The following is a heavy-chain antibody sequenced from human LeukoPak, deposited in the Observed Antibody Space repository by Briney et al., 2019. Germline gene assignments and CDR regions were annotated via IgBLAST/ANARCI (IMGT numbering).Heavy chain of an antibody. Sequence: GGSLTLSCAASGFSVSTKYMNWVRQAPGKGLEWVSIIYSGADTYYADSVKGRFTISRDTSKNTLFLHMNNLRVEDTAVYYCARVGDHYHWYLDLWGRGTLVSVSS. CDR2: IYSGADT. D-gene: IGHD3-10*01. CDR1: GFSVSTKY. V-gene: IGHV3-53*01. J-gene: IGHJ2*01. CDR3: ARVGDHYHWYLDL.